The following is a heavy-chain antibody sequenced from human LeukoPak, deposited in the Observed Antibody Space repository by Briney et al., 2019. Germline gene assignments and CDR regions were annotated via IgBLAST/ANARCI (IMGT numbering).Heavy chain of an antibody. CDR1: GDSISSSGYY. D-gene: IGHD6-13*01. V-gene: IGHV4-38-2*02. J-gene: IGHJ4*02. CDR3: ARVAGSSYYPGY. Sequence: SETLSLTCTVSGDSISSSGYYWGWIRQPPGKGLEWIGSIYHSGSTYYNPSLKSRVTISVDTSKNQFSLKLSSVTAADTAVYYCARVAGSSYYPGYWGQGTLVTVSS. CDR2: IYHSGST.